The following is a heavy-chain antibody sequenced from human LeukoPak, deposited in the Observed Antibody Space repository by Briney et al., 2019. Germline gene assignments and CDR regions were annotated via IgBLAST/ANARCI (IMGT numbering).Heavy chain of an antibody. Sequence: QSGGSLRLSCAVSGITLSNYGMSWVRQAPGKGLEWVAGISDSGRSTNYADSVRGRFTISRDNPKNTLYLQMNSLRAEDTAVYFCAKRGVVIRVILVGFHKEAYYFDSWGQGALVTVSS. CDR1: GITLSNYG. J-gene: IGHJ4*02. CDR2: ISDSGRST. D-gene: IGHD2-15*01. CDR3: AKRGVVIRVILVGFHKEAYYFDS. V-gene: IGHV3-23*01.